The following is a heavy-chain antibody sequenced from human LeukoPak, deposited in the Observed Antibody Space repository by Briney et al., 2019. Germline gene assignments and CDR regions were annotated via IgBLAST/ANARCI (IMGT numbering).Heavy chain of an antibody. CDR2: ISSSSSYI. J-gene: IGHJ4*02. V-gene: IGHV3-21*01. CDR3: ARYHCSSTSCYVRGVYYFDY. D-gene: IGHD2-2*01. Sequence: GGSLRLSCAASGFTFSSYSMNWVRQAPGKGLEWVSSISSSSSYIYYADSVKRGFTISRDNAKNSLYLQMNSLRAEDTAVYYCARYHCSSTSCYVRGVYYFDYWGQGTLVTVSS. CDR1: GFTFSSYS.